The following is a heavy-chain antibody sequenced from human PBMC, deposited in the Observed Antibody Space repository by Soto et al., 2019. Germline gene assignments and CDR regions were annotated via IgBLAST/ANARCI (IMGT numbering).Heavy chain of an antibody. V-gene: IGHV3-48*02. D-gene: IGHD3-10*01. CDR3: ARDYYGSGSYSQYYYYYYGMDV. CDR1: GFTFSSHS. J-gene: IGHJ6*02. Sequence: GGSLRLSCAASGFTFSSHSMNWVRQAPGKGLEWVSYISSSSSTIYYADSVKGRFTISRDNAKNSLYLQMNSLRDEDTAVYYCARDYYGSGSYSQYYYYYYGMDVWGQGTTVTVSS. CDR2: ISSSSSTI.